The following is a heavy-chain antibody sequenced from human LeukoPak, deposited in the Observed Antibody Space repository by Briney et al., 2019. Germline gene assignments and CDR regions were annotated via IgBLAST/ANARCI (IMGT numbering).Heavy chain of an antibody. CDR3: ARDEYYYDSSGPSFDY. J-gene: IGHJ4*02. CDR2: IYYSGNT. D-gene: IGHD3-22*01. V-gene: IGHV4-39*07. Sequence: SETLSLTCTVSGGSTSSHSFYWGWIRQPPGKGLEWIGSIYYSGNTYYNPSLKSRVTISVDTSKNQFSLKLSSVTAADTAVYYCARDEYYYDSSGPSFDYWGQGTLATVSS. CDR1: GGSTSSHSFY.